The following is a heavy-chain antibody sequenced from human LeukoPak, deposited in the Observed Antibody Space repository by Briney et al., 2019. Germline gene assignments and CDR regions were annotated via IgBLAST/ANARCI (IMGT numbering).Heavy chain of an antibody. V-gene: IGHV3-7*01. CDR3: AKDLPDYGDYEVGY. CDR2: IKQDGSEK. D-gene: IGHD4-17*01. CDR1: GITLSVYW. Sequence: PGGSLRLSCAASGITLSVYWMSWVRQAPGKGLEWVANIKQDGSEKYYRDSVQGRVTISTDNAKNSLYLQMNSLRAEDTAVYYCAKDLPDYGDYEVGYWGQGTLVTVSS. J-gene: IGHJ4*02.